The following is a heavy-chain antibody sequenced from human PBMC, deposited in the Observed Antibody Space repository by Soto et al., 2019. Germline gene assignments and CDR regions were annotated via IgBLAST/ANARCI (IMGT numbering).Heavy chain of an antibody. Sequence: PSETLSLTCTVSGASLSNYYWSWIRQPAGKGLEWIGRIFPSGSTNYNPSLKSRVTMSVGTSKNQFSLAFSSVTAADTAVYYCARGSLAIDYWGQGAQVTVSS. CDR3: ARGSLAIDY. J-gene: IGHJ4*02. CDR1: GASLSNYY. CDR2: IFPSGST. V-gene: IGHV4-4*07. D-gene: IGHD3-16*02.